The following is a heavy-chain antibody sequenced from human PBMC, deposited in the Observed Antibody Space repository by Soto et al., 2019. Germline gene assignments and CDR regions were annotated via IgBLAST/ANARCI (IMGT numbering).Heavy chain of an antibody. D-gene: IGHD3-10*01. V-gene: IGHV1-8*01. CDR1: GYTFTSYD. CDR3: ARERGSGSYYTPWFDP. CDR2: MNPNSGNT. Sequence: QVQLVQSGAEVKKPGASVKVSCKASGYTFTSYDINWVRQATGQGLEWMGWMNPNSGNTGYAQKFQGRVTMTRNTSISTAYMELTSLRSEDTAVYYCARERGSGSYYTPWFDPWGQGTLVTVSS. J-gene: IGHJ5*02.